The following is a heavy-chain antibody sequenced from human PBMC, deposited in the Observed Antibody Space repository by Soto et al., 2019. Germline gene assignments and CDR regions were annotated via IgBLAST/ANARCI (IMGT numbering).Heavy chain of an antibody. Sequence: GGSLRLSCAVSGFTVSNNYMSWVRQAPGKGLEGVSVIYSGGYTAYGDSVKGRFTISRDNSKNTLYLQMNSLRDGDTAVYYCARGFSAGKGSPPDYWGQGTLVTVSS. J-gene: IGHJ4*02. V-gene: IGHV3-53*01. D-gene: IGHD3-10*01. CDR3: ARGFSAGKGSPPDY. CDR2: IYSGGYT. CDR1: GFTVSNNY.